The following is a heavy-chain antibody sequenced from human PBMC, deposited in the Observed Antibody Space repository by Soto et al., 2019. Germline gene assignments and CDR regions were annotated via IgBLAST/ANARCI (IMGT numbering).Heavy chain of an antibody. J-gene: IGHJ4*02. CDR3: AHRDYDSYRRSFDY. Sequence: QITLKESGPTLVKPTQTLTLTCTFSGFSLSTSGVGVGWIRQPPGKALEWLALIFWDDDKRYSPSLKSRLTITKDTSKKQVVLTMTNMDPVDTATYYCAHRDYDSYRRSFDYWGQRTLVTVSS. CDR2: IFWDDDK. D-gene: IGHD3-16*01. CDR1: GFSLSTSGVG. V-gene: IGHV2-5*02.